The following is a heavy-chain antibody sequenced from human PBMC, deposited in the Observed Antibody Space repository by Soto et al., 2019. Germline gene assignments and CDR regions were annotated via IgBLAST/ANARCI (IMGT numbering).Heavy chain of an antibody. CDR1: GFTFDDYA. CDR2: ISWNRGSI. Sequence: EVQLVESGGGLVQPGRSLRLSCAASGFTFDDYAMHWVRQAPGKGLEWVSGISWNRGSISYAESVQGRFTISRDNAKKSVYLKMNSLRVEDTALYYCAKDRIAAAVGYFDYWGQGTLVTVSS. CDR3: AKDRIAAAVGYFDY. V-gene: IGHV3-9*01. D-gene: IGHD6-13*01. J-gene: IGHJ4*02.